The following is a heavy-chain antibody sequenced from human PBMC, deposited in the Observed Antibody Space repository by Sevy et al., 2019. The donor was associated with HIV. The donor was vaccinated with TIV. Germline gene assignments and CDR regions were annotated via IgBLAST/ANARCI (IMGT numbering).Heavy chain of an antibody. D-gene: IGHD1-26*01. CDR1: GYSISSGYY. CDR3: ARHRRDSGSYRALYYYYYMDV. Sequence: ETLSLTWAVSGYSISSGYYWGWIRQPPGKGLEWIGSIYDSGSTYYNPSLKSRVTISVDTSKNQFSLKLSSVTAADTAVYYCARHRRDSGSYRALYYYYYMDVWGKGTTVTVSS. V-gene: IGHV4-38-2*01. CDR2: IYDSGST. J-gene: IGHJ6*03.